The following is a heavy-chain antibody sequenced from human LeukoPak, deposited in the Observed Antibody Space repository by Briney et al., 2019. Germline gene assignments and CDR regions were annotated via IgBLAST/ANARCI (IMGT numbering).Heavy chain of an antibody. J-gene: IGHJ4*02. CDR2: LSGSGDTA. D-gene: IGHD5-12*01. V-gene: IGHV3-23*01. CDR1: GFTFSTYA. CDR3: ARGGGYSWFLFRY. Sequence: PGGSLRLSCAGSGFTFSTYAMNWVRQAPGKGLEWVSVLSGSGDTAYYTDSVKGRFTISRDNSKNTLFLHMNSLRAEDTAVYYCARGGGYSWFLFRYWGQGTLVTVSS.